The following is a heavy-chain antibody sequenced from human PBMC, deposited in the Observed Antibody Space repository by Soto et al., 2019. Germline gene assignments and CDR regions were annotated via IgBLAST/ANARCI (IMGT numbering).Heavy chain of an antibody. Sequence: SETLSLTCTVSGGSISSGGYYWSWIRQHPGKGLEWIGYIYYSGSTYYNPSLKSRVTISVDTSKNQFSLKLSSVTAADTAVYYCASNGNWNDELFGYPFDYWGQGTLVTVSS. D-gene: IGHD1-1*01. J-gene: IGHJ4*02. V-gene: IGHV4-31*03. CDR2: IYYSGST. CDR1: GGSISSGGYY. CDR3: ASNGNWNDELFGYPFDY.